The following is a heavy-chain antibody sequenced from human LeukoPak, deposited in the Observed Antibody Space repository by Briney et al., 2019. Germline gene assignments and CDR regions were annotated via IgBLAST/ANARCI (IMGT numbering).Heavy chain of an antibody. D-gene: IGHD3-22*01. J-gene: IGHJ4*02. CDR3: ARDRYDSSGYYVDY. Sequence: GASVKVSCKASGGTFISYAISGVGQAPGEGGEWMGRIIPIFCTANYAQKFQGRLTIPADHSTRTASMELSSLRSEDTAVYYCARDRYDSSGYYVDYWGQGTLVTVSS. CDR2: IIPIFCTA. V-gene: IGHV1-69*01. CDR1: GGTFISYA.